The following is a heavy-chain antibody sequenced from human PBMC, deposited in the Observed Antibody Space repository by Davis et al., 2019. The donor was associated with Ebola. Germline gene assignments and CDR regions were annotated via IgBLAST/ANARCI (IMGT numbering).Heavy chain of an antibody. CDR1: GGSLSSYY. CDR2: IYYSGST. CDR3: ARRGYYYDSSGYYGGAFDI. D-gene: IGHD3-22*01. J-gene: IGHJ3*02. V-gene: IGHV4-59*08. Sequence: MPGGSLTLFCTVSGGSLSSYYWSWIRQPPGKGLEWIGYIYYSGSTNYNPSLKSRVTISVDTSKNQFPLKLSSVTAADTAVYYCARRGYYYDSSGYYGGAFDIWGQGTMVTVSS.